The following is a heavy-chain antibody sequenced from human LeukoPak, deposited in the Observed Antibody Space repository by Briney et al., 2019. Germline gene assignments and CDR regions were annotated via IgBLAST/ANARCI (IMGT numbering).Heavy chain of an antibody. D-gene: IGHD3-22*01. V-gene: IGHV4-39*01. CDR1: GGSISSSSYY. CDR2: IYYSGST. Sequence: MASETLSLTCTVSGGSISSSSYYWGWIRQPPGKGLEWIGSIYYSGSTYYNPSLKSRVTISVDTSKNQFSLKLSSVTAADTAVYYCARTYYYDSSGYCFDAFDIWGQGTMVTVSS. J-gene: IGHJ3*02. CDR3: ARTYYYDSSGYCFDAFDI.